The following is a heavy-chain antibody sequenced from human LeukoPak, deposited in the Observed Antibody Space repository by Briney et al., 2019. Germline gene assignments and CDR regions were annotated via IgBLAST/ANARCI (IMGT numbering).Heavy chain of an antibody. D-gene: IGHD1-26*01. CDR1: GFTFRSYS. CDR3: AREVVGAENYFDY. V-gene: IGHV3-21*01. CDR2: ISSSSSYI. J-gene: IGHJ4*02. Sequence: GGSLRLSCAASGFTFRSYSMNWVRQAPGKGLEWVSSISSSSSYIYSADSVKGRFTISRDNAKNSLFLQMNTLRAEDTAVYYCAREVVGAENYFDYWGQGTLVTVSS.